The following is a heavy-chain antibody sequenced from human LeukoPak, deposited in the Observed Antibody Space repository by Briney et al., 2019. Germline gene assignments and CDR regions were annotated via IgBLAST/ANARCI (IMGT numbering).Heavy chain of an antibody. CDR3: ARDFARSGGVPGVYAFDI. V-gene: IGHV3-11*04. Sequence: GGSLRLSCAASGFTFRDYDMSWIRKAPGKGLEWVSYISSSGSTIYYADSVKGRFTISRDNAKNSLYLQMNSLRAEDTAVYYCARDFARSGGVPGVYAFDIWGQGTMVTVSS. J-gene: IGHJ3*02. D-gene: IGHD2-15*01. CDR2: ISSSGSTI. CDR1: GFTFRDYD.